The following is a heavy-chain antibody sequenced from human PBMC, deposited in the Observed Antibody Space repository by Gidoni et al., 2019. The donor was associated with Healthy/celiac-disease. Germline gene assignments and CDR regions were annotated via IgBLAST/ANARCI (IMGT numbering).Heavy chain of an antibody. CDR2: IGTAGDT. CDR3: ARAGPYYYDSNGMDV. CDR1: GFTFSSYD. D-gene: IGHD3-22*01. J-gene: IGHJ6*02. Sequence: EVQLVESGGGLVQPGGSLRLSCAASGFTFSSYDMHWVRQATGKGLEWVSAIGTAGDTYYPGSVKGRFTISRENAKNSLYLQMNSLRAGDTAVYYCARAGPYYYDSNGMDVWGQGTTVTVSS. V-gene: IGHV3-13*01.